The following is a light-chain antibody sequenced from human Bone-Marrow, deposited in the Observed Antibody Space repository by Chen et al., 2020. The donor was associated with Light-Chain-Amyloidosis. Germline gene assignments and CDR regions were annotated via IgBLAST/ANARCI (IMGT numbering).Light chain of an antibody. J-gene: IGLJ3*02. V-gene: IGLV6-57*01. CDR2: EDD. Sequence: FMLTQPHSVSASPGKTVIISCTRRSGSIATNYVPWYQQRPGSSPTTVIYEDDQRPSGVPDRFSGSIDRSSNSASLTISGLKTEDEADYYCQSYQGSSQGVFGGGTKLTVL. CDR3: QSYQGSSQGV. CDR1: SGSIATNY.